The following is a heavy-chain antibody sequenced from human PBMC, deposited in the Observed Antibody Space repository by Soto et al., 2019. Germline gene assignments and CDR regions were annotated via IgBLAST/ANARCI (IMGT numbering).Heavy chain of an antibody. V-gene: IGHV4-39*01. CDR2: VSYSVSP. CDR1: GASVSSSHY. D-gene: IGHD1-20*01. J-gene: IGHJ4*02. CDR3: ARHYNTGAFFDY. Sequence: QLQLQESGPGLVKSSETLSLTCSVSGASVSSSHYWGWIRQPPGKGLEWIGSVSYSVSPYYSPSFKSRITISVDTSNTLFSLRVRSVTATDTAVYFCARHYNTGAFFDYWGQGKLVTVSS.